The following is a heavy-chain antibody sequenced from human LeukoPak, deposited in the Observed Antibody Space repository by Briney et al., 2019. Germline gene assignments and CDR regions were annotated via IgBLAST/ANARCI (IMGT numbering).Heavy chain of an antibody. CDR2: INPNSGGT. J-gene: IGHJ6*02. Sequence: ASVMVSCKASGYTFTSYYMHWVRQAPGQGLEWMGWINPNSGGTNYAQKFQGWVTMTRDTSISTAYMELSRLRSDDTAVYYCATSDIVVVPAAPNYGMDVWGQGTTVTVSS. CDR1: GYTFTSYY. CDR3: ATSDIVVVPAAPNYGMDV. D-gene: IGHD2-2*01. V-gene: IGHV1-2*04.